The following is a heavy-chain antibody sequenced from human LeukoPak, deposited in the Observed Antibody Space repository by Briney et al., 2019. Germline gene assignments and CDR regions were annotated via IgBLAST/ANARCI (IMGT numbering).Heavy chain of an antibody. CDR2: IYPGDSDT. D-gene: IGHD3-10*01. CDR1: GYSFTSYW. Sequence: GESLKISCKGSGYSFTSYWIGWVRQMPGQGLEYMGTIYPGDSDTRYSPSFQGQVTLSADKSISTAYLQWSSLKASDTAMYYCAREIDYYGSGSYENWGQGTLVTVSS. J-gene: IGHJ4*02. V-gene: IGHV5-51*01. CDR3: AREIDYYGSGSYEN.